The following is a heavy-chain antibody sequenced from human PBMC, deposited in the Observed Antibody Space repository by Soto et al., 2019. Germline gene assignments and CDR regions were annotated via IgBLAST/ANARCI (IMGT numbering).Heavy chain of an antibody. D-gene: IGHD4-4*01. V-gene: IGHV3-11*01. CDR3: ARDFQPYSNYPFDY. J-gene: IGHJ4*02. CDR1: GFTFSDYY. Sequence: PGGSLRLSCAASGFTFSDYYMSWIRQAPGKRLEWVSYISSSGSTIYYADSVKGRFTISRDNAKNSLYLQMNSLRAEDTAVYYCARDFQPYSNYPFDYWGQGTLVTVSS. CDR2: ISSSGSTI.